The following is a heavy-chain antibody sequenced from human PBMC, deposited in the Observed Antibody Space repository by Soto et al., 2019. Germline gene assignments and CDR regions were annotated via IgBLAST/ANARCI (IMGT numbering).Heavy chain of an antibody. CDR1: GYTFITYA. D-gene: IGHD1-1*01. CDR2: LNGGTGQT. Sequence: ASVKVSCKASGYTFITYAIHWVRQAPGQSLEWMGWLNGGTGQTRYSQRFQDRVTITRDTSASTAYMEVSSLRPEDTAVYYCARGKGMEENYYYYGMDIWGQGTTVTVSS. V-gene: IGHV1-3*01. CDR3: ARGKGMEENYYYYGMDI. J-gene: IGHJ6*02.